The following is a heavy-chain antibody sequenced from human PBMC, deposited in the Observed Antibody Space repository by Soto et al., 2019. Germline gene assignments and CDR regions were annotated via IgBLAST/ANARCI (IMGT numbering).Heavy chain of an antibody. J-gene: IGHJ4*02. V-gene: IGHV1-2*04. Sequence: ASVKVSCKASGYTFTGYYMHWVRQAPGQGLEWMGWINPNSGGTNYAQKFQGWVTMTRDTSISTAYMELSRLRSDDTAVYYCARDPCSGGSCYRYFDYWGQGTLVTVSS. CDR2: INPNSGGT. CDR1: GYTFTGYY. D-gene: IGHD2-15*01. CDR3: ARDPCSGGSCYRYFDY.